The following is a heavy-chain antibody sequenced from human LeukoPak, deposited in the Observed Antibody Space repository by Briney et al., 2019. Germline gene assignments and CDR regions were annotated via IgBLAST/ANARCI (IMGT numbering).Heavy chain of an antibody. D-gene: IGHD3-22*01. CDR2: ISSSGSTI. CDR1: GFTFSDYY. CDR3: SKDIGGYYDSDGAFDI. J-gene: IGHJ3*02. Sequence: GGSLRLSCAASGFTFSDYYMSWLRQAPGKGLEWVSYISSSGSTIYYADSVKGRFTISRDNAKNSLYLQMNSLRAEDTALCYCSKDIGGYYDSDGAFDIGGQGTMVTVSS. V-gene: IGHV3-11*01.